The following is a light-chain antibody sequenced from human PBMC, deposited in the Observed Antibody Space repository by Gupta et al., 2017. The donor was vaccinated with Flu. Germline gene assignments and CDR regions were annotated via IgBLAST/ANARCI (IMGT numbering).Light chain of an antibody. CDR2: YNK. Sequence: KVTISGSGRSYNIGNNYVAWYQQLPGTAPKFLMYYNKKRPSGMPDRFSGSKSGTSATLGINGLQTGDEAEDYCGRWDSSLSAEVLGGGTKLTVL. J-gene: IGLJ2*01. CDR3: GRWDSSLSAEV. V-gene: IGLV1-51*01. CDR1: SYNIGNNY.